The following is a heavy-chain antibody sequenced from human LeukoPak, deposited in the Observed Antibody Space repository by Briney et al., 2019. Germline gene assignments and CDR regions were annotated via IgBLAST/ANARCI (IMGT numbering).Heavy chain of an antibody. D-gene: IGHD3-10*01. CDR1: GFTFSSYW. CDR3: ARYYYASAFDY. CDR2: IRQDGGKK. J-gene: IGHJ4*02. Sequence: GGSLTLSCTASGFTFSSYWMTWVRQTPEKGLEWVANIRQDGGKKDYMASVKGRFTISRDNAKNSLYLQMNSLRAEDTAVYYCARYYYASAFDYWGQGTLVTVSS. V-gene: IGHV3-7*01.